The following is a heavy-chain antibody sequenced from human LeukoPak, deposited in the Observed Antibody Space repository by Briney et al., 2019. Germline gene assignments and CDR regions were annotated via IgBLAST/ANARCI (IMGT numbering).Heavy chain of an antibody. D-gene: IGHD1-14*01. V-gene: IGHV3-21*01. CDR1: GFSFSSYY. CDR3: VRENHGSFDY. Sequence: GGSLRLSCAASGFSFSSYYVNWVRQAPGKGLEWVSCISSSSTYIYYADSVRGRFAISRDNAKNSLYLQMNRLRDEDTAVYYCVRENHGSFDYWGQGSLVSVSS. CDR2: ISSSSTYI. J-gene: IGHJ4*02.